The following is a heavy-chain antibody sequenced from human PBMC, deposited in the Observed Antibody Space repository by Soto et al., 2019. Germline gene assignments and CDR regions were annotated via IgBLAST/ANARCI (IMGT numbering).Heavy chain of an antibody. D-gene: IGHD2-21*02. CDR1: GYTFKNYD. CDR2: MNTSSGNT. J-gene: IGHJ4*02. Sequence: VAPAKVSCEASGYTFKNYDLNSVRQATGQGLEWMGWMNTSSGNTGYVQKFQGRVTMTRNTSTSTAYMELTSLTSDDTAVYYCARTRLCGGDCYSAYYFDFWGQGALVTVSS. CDR3: ARTRLCGGDCYSAYYFDF. V-gene: IGHV1-8*01.